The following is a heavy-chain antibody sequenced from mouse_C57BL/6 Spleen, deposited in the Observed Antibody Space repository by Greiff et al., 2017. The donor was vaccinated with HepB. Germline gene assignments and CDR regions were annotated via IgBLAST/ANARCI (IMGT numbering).Heavy chain of an antibody. CDR1: GYSITSGYY. J-gene: IGHJ4*01. CDR3: ARGSSYGYAMDY. V-gene: IGHV3-6*01. Sequence: DVKLQESGPGLVKPSQSLSLTCSVTGYSITSGYYWNWIRQFPGNKLEWMGYISYDGSNNYNPSLKNRISITRDTSKNQFFLKLNSVTTEDTATYYCARGSSYGYAMDYWGQGTSVTVSS. CDR2: ISYDGSN. D-gene: IGHD1-1*01.